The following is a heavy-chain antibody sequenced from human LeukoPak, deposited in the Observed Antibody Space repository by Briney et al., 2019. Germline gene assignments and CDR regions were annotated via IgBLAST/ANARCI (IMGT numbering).Heavy chain of an antibody. D-gene: IGHD3-22*01. V-gene: IGHV1-69*13. J-gene: IGHJ4*02. Sequence: GASVKVSCKASGGTFSSYAISWVRQAPGQGLEWMGGIIPIFGTANYAQKFQGRVTITADESTSTAYMELSSLRSDDTAVYYCARDPPDYYDSGGYDYGGQGTLVTVSS. CDR1: GGTFSSYA. CDR3: ARDPPDYYDSGGYDY. CDR2: IIPIFGTA.